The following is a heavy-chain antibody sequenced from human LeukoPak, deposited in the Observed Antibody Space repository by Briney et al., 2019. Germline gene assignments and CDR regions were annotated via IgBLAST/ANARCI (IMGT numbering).Heavy chain of an antibody. CDR2: IWHDGSNK. CDR1: GFAFNTYA. V-gene: IGHV3-30*04. J-gene: IGHJ4*02. D-gene: IGHD6-19*01. CDR3: ARAVSSGWYDFDY. Sequence: PGRSLRLSCEASGFAFNTYAMHWVRQAPGKGLEWVAVIWHDGSNKFYADSVKGRFTISRDNSKNTLYLQMNSLRAEDTAVYYCARAVSSGWYDFDYWGQGTLVTVSS.